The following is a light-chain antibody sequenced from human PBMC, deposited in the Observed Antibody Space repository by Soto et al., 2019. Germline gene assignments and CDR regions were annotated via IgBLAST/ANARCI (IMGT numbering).Light chain of an antibody. CDR3: QQFYYYPIT. CDR2: DAS. V-gene: IGKV1D-13*01. Sequence: AIQFTQSPSSLSAAVGDIVTITCRASQGVSSALAWYQHKPGKAPKLLIYDASSLESGVPSRFRGSGSGTDFTLTITSLQPEDFETYYCQQFYYYPITFGRGTRLEIK. CDR1: QGVSSA. J-gene: IGKJ5*01.